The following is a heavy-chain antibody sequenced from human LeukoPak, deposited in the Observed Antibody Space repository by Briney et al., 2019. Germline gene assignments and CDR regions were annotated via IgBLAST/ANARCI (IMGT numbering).Heavy chain of an antibody. CDR1: GGSFSGYY. CDR2: INHSGST. Sequence: NPSETLSLTCAVYGGSFSGYYWSWIRQPPGKGLEWIGEINHSGSTNYNPSLKSRVTISVDTSKNQISLKVRSATAADTAVYYCARTTEDCSSTSCYQYWFDPWGQGTLVTVSS. V-gene: IGHV4-34*01. J-gene: IGHJ5*02. CDR3: ARTTEDCSSTSCYQYWFDP. D-gene: IGHD2-2*01.